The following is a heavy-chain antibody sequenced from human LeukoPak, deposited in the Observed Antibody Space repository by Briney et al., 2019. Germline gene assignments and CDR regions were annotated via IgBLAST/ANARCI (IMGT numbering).Heavy chain of an antibody. CDR2: INHSGST. Sequence: SETLSLTCAVYGGSFSDYYWSWIRQPPGKGLEWIGEINHSGSTNYNPFLKSRVTISVDTSKNQFSLKLSSVTAADTAVYYCASPQTYYDFWSGYSHNWFDPWGQGTLVTVSS. J-gene: IGHJ5*02. V-gene: IGHV4-34*01. D-gene: IGHD3-3*01. CDR1: GGSFSDYY. CDR3: ASPQTYYDFWSGYSHNWFDP.